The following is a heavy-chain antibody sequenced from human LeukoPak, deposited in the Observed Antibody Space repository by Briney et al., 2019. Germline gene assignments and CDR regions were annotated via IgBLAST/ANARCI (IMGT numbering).Heavy chain of an antibody. V-gene: IGHV3-7*01. CDR2: IKQDGSET. D-gene: IGHD3-10*01. J-gene: IGHJ4*02. CDR1: GFTFKTYW. Sequence: GGSLRLSCAGSGFTFKTYWLTWVRQAPGEGLEWVGNIKQDGSETYYGDSVKGRFTFSRDNAKNSMYLQMNNLRAEDTAVYYCARDYYASGSHDYWGQGTLVTVSS. CDR3: ARDYYASGSHDY.